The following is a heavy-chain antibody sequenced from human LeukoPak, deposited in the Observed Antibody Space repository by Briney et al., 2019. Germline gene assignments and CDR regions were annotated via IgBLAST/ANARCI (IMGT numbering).Heavy chain of an antibody. Sequence: AAVKVSCKASGYTFTGYYMHWVRQAPGQGLEWMGWINPNSGGTNYAQKFQGRVTMTRDTSIRTAYMELGRLRSDDTAVYYCARLYCSSTSCDPGSWGQGTLVTVSS. V-gene: IGHV1-2*02. CDR2: INPNSGGT. CDR3: ARLYCSSTSCDPGS. D-gene: IGHD2-2*01. J-gene: IGHJ4*02. CDR1: GYTFTGYY.